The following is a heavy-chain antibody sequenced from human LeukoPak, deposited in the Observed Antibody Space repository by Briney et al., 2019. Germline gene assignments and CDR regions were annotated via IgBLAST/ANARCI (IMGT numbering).Heavy chain of an antibody. V-gene: IGHV1-46*01. CDR3: TRSEWFRESQGSDI. Sequence: ASVKVSRKASGYTFTSYYVHWVRQAPGQGLEWMGIINPSGGSTSYAQKFQGRVTMTRDTSTSTVYMDLSSLRSEDTAVYYCTRSEWFRESQGSDIWGQGTMVTVSS. D-gene: IGHD3-10*01. J-gene: IGHJ3*02. CDR2: INPSGGST. CDR1: GYTFTSYY.